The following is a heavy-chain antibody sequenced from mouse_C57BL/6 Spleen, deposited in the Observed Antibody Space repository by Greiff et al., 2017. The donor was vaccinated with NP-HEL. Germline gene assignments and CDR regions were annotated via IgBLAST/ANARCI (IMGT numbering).Heavy chain of an antibody. CDR2: INPNNGGT. Sequence: EVQLQQSGPELVKPGASVKISCKASGYTFTDYYMNWVKQSHGKSLEWIGDINPNNGGTSYNQKFKGKATLTVDKSSSTAYMELRSLTSEDSAVYYCARSYYSNYPRAGGYWGQGTTLTVSS. CDR3: ARSYYSNYPRAGGY. J-gene: IGHJ2*01. CDR1: GYTFTDYY. D-gene: IGHD2-5*01. V-gene: IGHV1-26*01.